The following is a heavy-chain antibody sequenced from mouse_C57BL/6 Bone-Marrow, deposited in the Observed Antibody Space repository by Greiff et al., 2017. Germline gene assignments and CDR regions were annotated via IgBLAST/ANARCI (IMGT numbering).Heavy chain of an antibody. CDR3: ARGYDYDYAMDY. CDR1: GYSFTDYY. V-gene: IGHV1-39*01. Sequence: EVQLQEPGPELVKPGASVKISCKASGYSFTDYYMNWVKQSNGKSLEWIGVINPNYGTTSYNQKFKGKATLTVDQSSSTAYMQLNSLTSEDSAVYCCARGYDYDYAMDYWGQETSVTVSS. CDR2: INPNYGTT. J-gene: IGHJ4*01. D-gene: IGHD2-4*01.